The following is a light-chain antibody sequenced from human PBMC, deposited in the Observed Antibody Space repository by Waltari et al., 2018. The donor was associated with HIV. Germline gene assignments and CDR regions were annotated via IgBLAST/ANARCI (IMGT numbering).Light chain of an antibody. CDR3: CSYARNFFV. CDR1: SSDVGGYDF. CDR2: DVG. Sequence: QPRSVSGYPGQSVTISCIGTSSDVGGYDFVSWYQQHPGKAPKLMIYDVGQRPSGVPARFSGSKSGNTASLTISGLQAEDEADYFCCSYARNFFVFETGTQVSVL. V-gene: IGLV2-11*01. J-gene: IGLJ1*01.